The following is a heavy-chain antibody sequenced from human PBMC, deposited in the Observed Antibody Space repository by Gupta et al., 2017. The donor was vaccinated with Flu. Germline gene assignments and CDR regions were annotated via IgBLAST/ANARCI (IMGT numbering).Heavy chain of an antibody. D-gene: IGHD2-2*01. J-gene: IGHJ4*02. CDR3: AKSGYCSSTNCAYVDY. Sequence: PGKGLEWVALISYDGSNKYYADSVKGRFTISRDNSKNTLYLQMNSLRAEDTAVYYCAKSGYCSSTNCAYVDYWGQGTLVTVSS. CDR2: ISYDGSNK. V-gene: IGHV3-30*18.